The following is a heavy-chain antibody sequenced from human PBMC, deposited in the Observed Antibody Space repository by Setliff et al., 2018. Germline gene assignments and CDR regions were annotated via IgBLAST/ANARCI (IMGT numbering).Heavy chain of an antibody. V-gene: IGHV4-34*01. CDR2: INHSGST. J-gene: IGHJ4*02. Sequence: PSETLSLTCAVYGGSFSGYYWSWIRQPPGKGLEWIGEINHSGSTNYNPSLKSRVTISVDTSKNQFSLKLSSVTAADTAVYYCARDDGYNNRWYYYWGQGTLVTVSS. CDR1: GGSFSGYY. CDR3: ARDDGYNNRWYYY. D-gene: IGHD6-13*01.